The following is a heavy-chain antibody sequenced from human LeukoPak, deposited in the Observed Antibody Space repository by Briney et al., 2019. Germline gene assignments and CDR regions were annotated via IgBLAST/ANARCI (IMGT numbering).Heavy chain of an antibody. CDR1: GYTFISFY. D-gene: IGHD1-1*01. J-gene: IGHJ5*01. CDR2: INPSGGST. CDR3: ARETSDS. Sequence: GASVKVSCKASGYTFISFYMHWVRQAPGQGLEWMGVINPSGGSTAYAQQFQGRVTMTRDTSTSTVYMELSSLRSEDTAVYYCARETSDSWGQGTLVTVSS. V-gene: IGHV1-46*01.